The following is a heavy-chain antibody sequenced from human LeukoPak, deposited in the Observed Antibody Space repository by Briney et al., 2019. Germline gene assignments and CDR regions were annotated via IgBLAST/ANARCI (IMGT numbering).Heavy chain of an antibody. D-gene: IGHD2-8*02. Sequence: SETLSLTCIVSPGSISNYYWSWFRQPPGKGLEWIGYIFFSGDAKHNPSLQSRVTISIDTSNKFSLKLASVTAADTAVYFCARKQAISGGFDSWGQGTPVTVSS. V-gene: IGHV4-59*01. CDR2: IFFSGDA. CDR1: PGSISNYY. J-gene: IGHJ4*02. CDR3: ARKQAISGGFDS.